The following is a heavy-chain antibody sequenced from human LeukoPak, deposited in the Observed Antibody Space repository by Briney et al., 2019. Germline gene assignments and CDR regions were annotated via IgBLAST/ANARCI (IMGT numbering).Heavy chain of an antibody. Sequence: GGSLRLSCAASGFTFTDSYMTWVRQAPGKGLEWLSYISGSGDDTNYADSVRGRFTISRDNAKNSLYLQMNSLRVEDTAVYYCARDPRTVRIWGQGTLVTVSS. V-gene: IGHV3-11*06. CDR3: ARDPRTVRI. CDR1: GFTFTDSY. D-gene: IGHD1-1*01. CDR2: ISGSGDDT. J-gene: IGHJ4*02.